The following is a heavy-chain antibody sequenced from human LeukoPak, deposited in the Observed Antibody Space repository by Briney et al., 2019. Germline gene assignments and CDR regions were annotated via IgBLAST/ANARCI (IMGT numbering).Heavy chain of an antibody. D-gene: IGHD1-26*01. CDR3: ASQSSGSSTRAPDF. J-gene: IGHJ4*01. CDR2: NSASSRTK. CDR1: GVPFSGDS. V-gene: IGHV3-48*04. Sequence: GGSLRLSCVNSGVPFSGDSLNWVRQAPGKGLEWISYNSASSRTKYYADSVKGRFHISRDNAKKSLYLQMDNLRGEDTALYYCASQSSGSSTRAPDFWGHGTLVTVSS.